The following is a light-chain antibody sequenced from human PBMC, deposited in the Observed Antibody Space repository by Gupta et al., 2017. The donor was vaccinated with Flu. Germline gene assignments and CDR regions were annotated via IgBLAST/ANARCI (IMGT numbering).Light chain of an antibody. CDR2: RVS. V-gene: IGKV2-30*01. Sequence: PTFNSKTSSQGLADSDCNTYLHWFQQKPGQPPKLLIYRVSYRESGVPDRFSGSGSGTDFTLNISSVEAEDVGIYFCLQGANFPCAFGRGTKVEIK. CDR3: LQGANFPCA. CDR1: QGLADSDCNTY. J-gene: IGKJ1*01.